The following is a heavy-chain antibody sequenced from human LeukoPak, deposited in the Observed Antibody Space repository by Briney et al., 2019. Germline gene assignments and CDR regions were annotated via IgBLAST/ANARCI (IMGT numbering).Heavy chain of an antibody. Sequence: KASETLSLTCAVSGGFISSSNWWSWVRPPPGKGLEWIGEIYHSGSTNYNPSLESRVTISVDKSKTQFSLELTSVTAADTAVYYCARDPPGDYGVQAARGRGDYWGQGTLVTVSS. CDR1: GGFISSSNW. J-gene: IGHJ4*02. CDR3: ARDPPGDYGVQAARGRGDY. D-gene: IGHD4-17*01. V-gene: IGHV4-4*02. CDR2: IYHSGST.